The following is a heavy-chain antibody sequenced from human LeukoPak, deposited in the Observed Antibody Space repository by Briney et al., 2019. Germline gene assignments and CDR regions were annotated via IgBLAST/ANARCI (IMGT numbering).Heavy chain of an antibody. V-gene: IGHV3-30-3*01. CDR3: AKGRGAFDI. J-gene: IGHJ3*02. CDR1: GFTFSSYA. Sequence: GGSLRLSCAASGFTFSSYAMHWVRQALGKGLEWVAVISYDGSNKYYADSVKGRFTISRDNSKDTLYLQMNSLRAEDTAVYYCAKGRGAFDIWGQGTMVTVSS. D-gene: IGHD3-10*01. CDR2: ISYDGSNK.